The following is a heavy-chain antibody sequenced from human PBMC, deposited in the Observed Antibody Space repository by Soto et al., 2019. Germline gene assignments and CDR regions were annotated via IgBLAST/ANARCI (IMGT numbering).Heavy chain of an antibody. CDR3: ARTTVLWFPARAKRFDY. Sequence: GASVKVSCKASGYTFTSYGISWVRQAPGQGLEWMGWISAYNGNTNYAQKLQGRVTMTTDTSTSTAYMELRSLRSDDTAVYYCARTTVLWFPARAKRFDYWGQGTLVTVSS. CDR2: ISAYNGNT. V-gene: IGHV1-18*01. J-gene: IGHJ4*02. CDR1: GYTFTSYG. D-gene: IGHD4-4*01.